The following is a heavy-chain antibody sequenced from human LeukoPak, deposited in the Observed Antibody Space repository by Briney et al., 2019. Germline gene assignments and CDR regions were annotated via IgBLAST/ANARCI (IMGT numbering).Heavy chain of an antibody. CDR1: GFTFSSYA. V-gene: IGHV3-30*01. D-gene: IGHD1-14*01. CDR2: ISYDGSNK. J-gene: IGHJ4*02. CDR3: ARGDRFDY. Sequence: GGSLRLSCAASGFTFSSYAMHWVRQAPGKGLEWVAVISYDGSNKYYADSVKGRFTISRDNSKNTLYLQMNSLRAEDTAVYYCARGDRFDYWGQGTLVTVSS.